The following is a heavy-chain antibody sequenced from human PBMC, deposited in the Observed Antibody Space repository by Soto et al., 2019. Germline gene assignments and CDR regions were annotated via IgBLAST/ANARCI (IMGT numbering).Heavy chain of an antibody. V-gene: IGHV3-23*01. J-gene: IGHJ3*01. CDR3: ANKGLGSLATYCTTGDCHYAFDV. CDR1: GFTFYNYA. D-gene: IGHD2-8*01. CDR2: ISGGGDGT. Sequence: EVHLLESGGGLVRPGGSLRLSCAASGFTFYNYAMNWVRQAPGKGLEWVSTISGGGDGTYYADSVKGRFTISRDNSRNTVYLQMNSLRAEDTAVYYCANKGLGSLATYCTTGDCHYAFDVWGQGTLVTVSS.